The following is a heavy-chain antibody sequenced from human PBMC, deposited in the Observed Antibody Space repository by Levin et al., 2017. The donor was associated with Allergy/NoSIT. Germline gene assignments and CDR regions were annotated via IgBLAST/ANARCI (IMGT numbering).Heavy chain of an antibody. V-gene: IGHV4-38-2*02. Sequence: RSSETLSLTCTVAGYSISSGPYWGWIRQTPGKGLEWIGSIYHSGSTHYNPSLKSRVSMSVDTSKNQFSLNLRSVTAADTAVYYCARNGSSGPSSSRYNWFDPWGQGTLVTVSS. D-gene: IGHD3-22*01. CDR1: GYSISSGPY. J-gene: IGHJ5*02. CDR2: IYHSGST. CDR3: ARNGSSGPSSSRYNWFDP.